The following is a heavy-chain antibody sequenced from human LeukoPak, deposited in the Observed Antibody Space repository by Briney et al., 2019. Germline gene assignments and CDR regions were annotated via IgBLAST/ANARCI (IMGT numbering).Heavy chain of an antibody. CDR2: IYSGGST. D-gene: IGHD3-22*01. J-gene: IGHJ4*02. Sequence: GGSLRLSCAASGFTVSSNSMSWVRHAPGKGLEWVSVIYSGGSTFYADSVKGRFTISRDNSKNTLYLQMNSLRAEDTAVYYCARKHYYDSSGFFPPMDYWGQGTLVTVSS. V-gene: IGHV3-66*01. CDR1: GFTVSSNS. CDR3: ARKHYYDSSGFFPPMDY.